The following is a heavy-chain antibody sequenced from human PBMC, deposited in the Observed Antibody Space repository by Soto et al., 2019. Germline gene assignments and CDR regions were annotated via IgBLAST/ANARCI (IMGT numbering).Heavy chain of an antibody. D-gene: IGHD3-22*01. CDR2: TYYRSKWYN. Sequence: PSPTLSLPCAISGDSVSSNSAAWNWIRQSPSRGLEWLGRTYYRSKWYNDYAVSVQSRITINPDTSKNQFSLQLNSVTPEDTAVYYCARAGRDSSGYYYEYAFDIWGQGTMVTVS. CDR1: GDSVSSNSAA. J-gene: IGHJ3*02. V-gene: IGHV6-1*01. CDR3: ARAGRDSSGYYYEYAFDI.